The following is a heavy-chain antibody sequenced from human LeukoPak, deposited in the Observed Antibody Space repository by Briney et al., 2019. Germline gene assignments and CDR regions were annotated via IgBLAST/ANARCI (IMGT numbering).Heavy chain of an antibody. Sequence: GASVKVSCKASGYTITGYYIHWMRQAPGQGLEWMGRINPDSGGPNYAHKFQGRVTMTRDTSISTAYMDLSRLTSDDTAVYFCARDRGKVANDYWGQGTLVIVSS. D-gene: IGHD3-10*01. CDR2: INPDSGGP. CDR1: GYTITGYY. V-gene: IGHV1-2*06. CDR3: ARDRGKVANDY. J-gene: IGHJ4*02.